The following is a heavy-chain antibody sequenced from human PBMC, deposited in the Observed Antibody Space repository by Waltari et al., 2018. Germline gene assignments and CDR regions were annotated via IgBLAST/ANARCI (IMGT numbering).Heavy chain of an antibody. CDR2: IHRSGRT. CDR3: ARDRGRGLYLDS. D-gene: IGHD2-15*01. CDR1: GVSLTTPYF. Sequence: QLQLQESGPGLVKPSGTLSLTCAVSGVSLTTPYFWSWVRQPPGKGLEWIGQIHRSGRTNYNPSFASRVSMSIDTSNNHFSLMVTSATAADTAVYYCARDRGRGLYLDSWGQGTLVTVSP. J-gene: IGHJ4*02. V-gene: IGHV4-4*02.